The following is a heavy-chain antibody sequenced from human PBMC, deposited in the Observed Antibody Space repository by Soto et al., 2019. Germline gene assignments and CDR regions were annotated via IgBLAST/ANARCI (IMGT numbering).Heavy chain of an antibody. CDR2: IFSDDDK. J-gene: IGHJ4*02. V-gene: IGHV2-5*02. CDR1: GFSLSTSGVG. D-gene: IGHD1-20*01. CDR3: AHRWYDPVFDS. Sequence: ITLKESGPPLVKPTQTLTLTCTFSGFSLSTSGVGVGWIRQPPGKALEWLALIFSDDDKRYSPSLKSRLTITKDTSKNQVVLTMINMDPVDTATYYCAHRWYDPVFDSWGQGTLVTVSS.